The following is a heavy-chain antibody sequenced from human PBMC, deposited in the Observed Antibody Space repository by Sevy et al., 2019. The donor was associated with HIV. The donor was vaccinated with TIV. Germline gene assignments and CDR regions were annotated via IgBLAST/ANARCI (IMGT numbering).Heavy chain of an antibody. Sequence: GGSLRLSCVASGFSLNSYWMLWVRQAPGKGREWVANINQDGSVNYYADSVKGRFTISRANARNLVSLQMNIMSVEDTAVYYCVRAIATADSFWGQGTLVTVSS. J-gene: IGHJ4*02. CDR1: GFSLNSYW. V-gene: IGHV3-7*01. D-gene: IGHD6-13*01. CDR3: VRAIATADSF. CDR2: INQDGSVN.